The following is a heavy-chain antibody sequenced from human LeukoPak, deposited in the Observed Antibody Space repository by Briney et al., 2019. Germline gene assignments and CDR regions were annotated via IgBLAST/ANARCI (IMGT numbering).Heavy chain of an antibody. CDR1: GYSFTSFG. V-gene: IGHV7-4-1*02. J-gene: IGHJ4*02. D-gene: IGHD5-24*01. Sequence: ASVKVSCKASGYSFTSFGMNWVRQAPGQGLEWLGWINTNTGNPTYGQGFTGRFVFSLDTSVSTAYLQINTLKAEDTAVYYRARDRGRWLQSGDFDYWGQGTLVTVSS. CDR3: ARDRGRWLQSGDFDY. CDR2: INTNTGNP.